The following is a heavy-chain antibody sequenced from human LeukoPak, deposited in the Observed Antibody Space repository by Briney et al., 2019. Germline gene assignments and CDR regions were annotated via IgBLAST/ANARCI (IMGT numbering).Heavy chain of an antibody. Sequence: RGESLKISCKGSGYSFTNYWIAWVRQMPGKGLEWMGIIYPGDSDTRYSPSFQGQVTISADKSISTAYPQWSSLKASDTAMYYCVSSRSGWSFDYWGQGTLVTVSS. CDR2: IYPGDSDT. D-gene: IGHD6-19*01. CDR1: GYSFTNYW. CDR3: VSSRSGWSFDY. J-gene: IGHJ4*02. V-gene: IGHV5-51*01.